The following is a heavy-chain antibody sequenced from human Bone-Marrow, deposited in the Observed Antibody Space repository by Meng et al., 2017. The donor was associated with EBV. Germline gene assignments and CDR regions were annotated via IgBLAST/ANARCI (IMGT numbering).Heavy chain of an antibody. V-gene: IGHV4-39*07. CDR3: VRGYDYGDYVDY. D-gene: IGHD4-17*01. CDR1: GGSITTPNYS. CDR2: FYSVTTT. J-gene: IGHJ4*02. Sequence: QLQLQESGPGRGKPSXARSLMCAVSGGSITTPNYSWGWIRQPPGKGLEWIGTFYSVTTTFYNPSLRGRLIISVDTSKNQFSLRLTSVTAADTAVYYCVRGYDYGDYVDYWGQGTLVTVSS.